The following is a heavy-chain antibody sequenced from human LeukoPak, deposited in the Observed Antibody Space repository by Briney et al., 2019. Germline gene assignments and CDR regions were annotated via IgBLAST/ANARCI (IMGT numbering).Heavy chain of an antibody. V-gene: IGHV3-21*04. J-gene: IGHJ6*02. CDR1: GFTFSGYT. CDR3: ARGGGLDV. D-gene: IGHD3-16*01. Sequence: GGSLRISCAASGFTFSGYTMPWIRQDPGRGLEWVSSISGSNSYIFYADSVKGRFTVSRDNAKDSLYLQMSNLRAEDTAVYFCARGGGLDVWGQGATVTVSS. CDR2: ISGSNSYI.